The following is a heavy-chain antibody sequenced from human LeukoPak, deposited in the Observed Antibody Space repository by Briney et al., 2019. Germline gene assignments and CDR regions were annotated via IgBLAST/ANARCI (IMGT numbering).Heavy chain of an antibody. CDR1: GFTFSSYS. V-gene: IGHV3-48*02. CDR2: ISSISTTI. Sequence: AGGSLGLSCAASGFTFSSYSMSWVRQAPGKGLEWVSFISSISTTIYYADSLRGRFTVSRDNAKNSLYLQMDSLRDEDTAVYFCARDGRPFDYWGQGTLVTVSS. J-gene: IGHJ4*02. CDR3: ARDGRPFDY.